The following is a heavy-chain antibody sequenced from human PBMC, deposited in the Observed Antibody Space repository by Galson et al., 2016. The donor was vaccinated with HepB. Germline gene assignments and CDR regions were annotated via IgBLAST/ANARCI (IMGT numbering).Heavy chain of an antibody. V-gene: IGHV3-74*01. Sequence: SLRLSCAASGFTFSGTWMHWVRQAPGKGLVWVSRINSDGSDTIYADSVKGRFTISRDNAQNTVYLQMNSLRAEDTAVYYCAKTGWIQLWFHRYYFDYWGQGTLVTVSS. CDR2: INSDGSDT. J-gene: IGHJ4*02. CDR1: GFTFSGTW. D-gene: IGHD5-18*01. CDR3: AKTGWIQLWFHRYYFDY.